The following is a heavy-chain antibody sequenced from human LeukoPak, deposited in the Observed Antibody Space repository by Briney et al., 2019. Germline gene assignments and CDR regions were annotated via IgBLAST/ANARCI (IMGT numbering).Heavy chain of an antibody. V-gene: IGHV3-48*03. CDR2: ISSSGSTT. J-gene: IGHJ4*02. CDR1: GFTFSSYE. D-gene: IGHD6-19*01. CDR3: ASQKGRIAVAVDY. Sequence: PAGSLSLSCAASGFTFSSYEMNWVRQAPGKGLEWVSYISSSGSTTYYAASVKGRFTISRDNAKNSLYLQMNSLRVEDTAVYYCASQKGRIAVAVDYWGQGTLVTVSS.